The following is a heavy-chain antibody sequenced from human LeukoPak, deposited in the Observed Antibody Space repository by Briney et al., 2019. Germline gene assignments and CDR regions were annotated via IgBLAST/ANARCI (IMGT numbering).Heavy chain of an antibody. V-gene: IGHV3-23*01. CDR2: ISGSGGST. J-gene: IGHJ6*02. D-gene: IGHD6-19*01. CDR1: GCTFSSYA. Sequence: PGGSLRLSCAASGCTFSSYAMSWVRQAPGKGLEWVSGISGSGGSTYYADSVKGRFTISRDNSKTTLYLQMNSLRAEDTAVYYCAQRVAVAVYGMDVWGQGTTVTVSS. CDR3: AQRVAVAVYGMDV.